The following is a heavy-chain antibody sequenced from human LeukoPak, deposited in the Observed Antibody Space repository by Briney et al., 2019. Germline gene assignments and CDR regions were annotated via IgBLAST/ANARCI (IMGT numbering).Heavy chain of an antibody. CDR2: ISAYNGNT. D-gene: IGHD6-19*01. J-gene: IGHJ5*02. Sequence: ASVKVSCKASGYTFTSYGISWVRQAPGQGLEWMGWISAYNGNTNYAQKLQGRVTMTTDTSTSTAYMELRSLRSDDTAVYYCARTQWLVLYEDTNWFDPWGQGTLVTVSS. CDR3: ARTQWLVLYEDTNWFDP. CDR1: GYTFTSYG. V-gene: IGHV1-18*01.